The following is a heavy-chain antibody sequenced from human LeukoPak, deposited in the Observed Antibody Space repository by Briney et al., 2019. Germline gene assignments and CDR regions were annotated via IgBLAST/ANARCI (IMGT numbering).Heavy chain of an antibody. Sequence: ASVRVSCKASGYTFTGYYMHWVRQAPGQGLEWMGWINPNSGGTNYAQKFQGRVTMTRDTSISTAYMELSRLRSDDTAVYYCARAGVVPAASPYYYYYYYMDVWGKGTTVTVSS. CDR2: INPNSGGT. CDR1: GYTFTGYY. D-gene: IGHD2-2*01. CDR3: ARAGVVPAASPYYYYYYYMDV. J-gene: IGHJ6*03. V-gene: IGHV1-2*02.